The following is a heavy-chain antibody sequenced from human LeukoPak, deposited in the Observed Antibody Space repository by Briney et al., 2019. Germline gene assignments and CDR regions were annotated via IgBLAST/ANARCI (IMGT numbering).Heavy chain of an antibody. Sequence: GGSLRLSCAASGFTFSSYGMNWVRQAPGKGLEWVSYISGSTSTIHYADSVKGRFTISRGNAKNSLYLQMNSLRAEDTAVYYCARAQLGLDNWFDPWGQGTLVTVSS. J-gene: IGHJ5*02. CDR1: GFTFSSYG. CDR3: ARAQLGLDNWFDP. CDR2: ISGSTSTI. V-gene: IGHV3-48*01. D-gene: IGHD7-27*01.